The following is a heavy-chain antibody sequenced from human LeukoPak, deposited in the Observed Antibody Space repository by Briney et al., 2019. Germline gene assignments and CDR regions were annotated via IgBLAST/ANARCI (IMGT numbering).Heavy chain of an antibody. CDR1: GGSISVYH. J-gene: IGHJ3*02. D-gene: IGHD1-26*01. Sequence: KTSETLSLTCTVSGGSISVYHWSWIRQPPGKGLEWIGYLYDTGITNYNPSLKSRVTISVDTFENQISLKLSSVTAADTAVYFCAKGGMGSEATTADGAFDIWGQGTTVTVSS. V-gene: IGHV4-59*08. CDR2: LYDTGIT. CDR3: AKGGMGSEATTADGAFDI.